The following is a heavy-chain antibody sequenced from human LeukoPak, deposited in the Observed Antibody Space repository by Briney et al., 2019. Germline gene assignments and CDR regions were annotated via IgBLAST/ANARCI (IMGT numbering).Heavy chain of an antibody. D-gene: IGHD3-10*01. Sequence: SETLSLTCTVSGGSISSYYWSWIRQPAGKGLEWIGRIYTSGSTNYNPSLKSRVTMSVDTSKNQFSLKLSSVTAADTAVYYCASTMVRGADYYYYYMDVWGKGTTVTISS. CDR3: ASTMVRGADYYYYYMDV. CDR1: GGSISSYY. CDR2: IYTSGST. V-gene: IGHV4-4*07. J-gene: IGHJ6*03.